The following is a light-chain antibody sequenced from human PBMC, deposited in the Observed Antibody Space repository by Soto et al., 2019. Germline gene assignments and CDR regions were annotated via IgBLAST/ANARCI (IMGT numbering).Light chain of an antibody. CDR3: QQRHMWPIT. Sequence: EVVLTQSPVTLSLSPGERATLSCRASQSFRGLLAWYQQKPGQAPRLLIYDAYNRATGIPPRFSGSGSGPDFTLTISSLEPEDSAVDYCQQRHMWPITFGQGTRLDIK. J-gene: IGKJ5*01. CDR1: QSFRGL. V-gene: IGKV3-11*01. CDR2: DAY.